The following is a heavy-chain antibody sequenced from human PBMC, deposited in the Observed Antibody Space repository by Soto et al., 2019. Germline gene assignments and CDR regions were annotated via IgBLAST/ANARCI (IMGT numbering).Heavy chain of an antibody. Sequence: QVQLVASGGGVVQPGRSLRLSCAASGFTFSSYGMHWVRQAPGKGLEWVAVISYDGNNKYYADSVKGRFTISRENCKNTVCLQMGSLRAERTAVYYCEKVPGFSAVGGMADWGQGTTVTVSS. J-gene: IGHJ6*02. CDR1: GFTFSSYG. CDR2: ISYDGNNK. V-gene: IGHV3-30*18. CDR3: EKVPGFSAVGGMAD. D-gene: IGHD1-26*01.